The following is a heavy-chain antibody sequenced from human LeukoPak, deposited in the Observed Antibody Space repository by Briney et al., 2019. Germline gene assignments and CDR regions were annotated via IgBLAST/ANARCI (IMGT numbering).Heavy chain of an antibody. D-gene: IGHD3-22*01. Sequence: PGGSLRLSCAASGFTFSDYYMSWIRQAPGKGLEWVSYISSGSTIYYADSVKGRFTISRDNAKNSLYLQMNSLRAEDTAVYYCAGTRLGSYDSSGYFTRWGQGTLVTVSS. V-gene: IGHV3-11*04. CDR2: ISSGSTI. J-gene: IGHJ4*02. CDR3: AGTRLGSYDSSGYFTR. CDR1: GFTFSDYY.